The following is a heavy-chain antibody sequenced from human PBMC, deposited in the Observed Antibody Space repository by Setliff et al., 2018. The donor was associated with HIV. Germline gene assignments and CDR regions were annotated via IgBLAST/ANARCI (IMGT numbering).Heavy chain of an antibody. Sequence: SETLSLTCIVSGGSISSSSYYWGWIRQPPGKGLEWIGSIYYSGSTYYNPSLKSRVTISVDTSKNQFSLKLSSVTAADTAVYYCARVLSYYDILTGYYPGGNYFDYWGQGTLVTV. CDR3: ARVLSYYDILTGYYPGGNYFDY. D-gene: IGHD3-9*01. CDR1: GGSISSSSYY. V-gene: IGHV4-39*07. J-gene: IGHJ4*02. CDR2: IYYSGST.